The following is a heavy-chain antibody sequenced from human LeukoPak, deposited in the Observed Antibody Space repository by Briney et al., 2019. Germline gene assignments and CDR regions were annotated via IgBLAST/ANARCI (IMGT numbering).Heavy chain of an antibody. J-gene: IGHJ4*02. CDR1: GLTFSSYA. CDR3: VREARAPDY. CDR2: ISRTSSDT. Sequence: GGSLRLSCAASGLTFSSYAMSWVRQAPGKGLEWVSYISRTSSDTKYADSVKGRFTISRDNAEKSLYLQMNSLRVEDTAVYYCVREARAPDYWGQGTLVTVSS. D-gene: IGHD5-12*01. V-gene: IGHV3-21*05.